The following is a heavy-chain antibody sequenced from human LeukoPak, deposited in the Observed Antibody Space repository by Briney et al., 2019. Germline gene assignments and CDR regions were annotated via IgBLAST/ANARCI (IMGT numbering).Heavy chain of an antibody. Sequence: SGGSLRLSCAASGFSFSSYSMTWVRQAPGKGLEWVSSISSSSSYIYYADSVKGRFTISRDNAKNSLYLQMNSLRAEDTAVYYCAREVGATSANAWGQGTLVTVSS. CDR1: GFSFSSYS. D-gene: IGHD1-26*01. CDR2: ISSSSSYI. V-gene: IGHV3-21*01. J-gene: IGHJ5*02. CDR3: AREVGATSANA.